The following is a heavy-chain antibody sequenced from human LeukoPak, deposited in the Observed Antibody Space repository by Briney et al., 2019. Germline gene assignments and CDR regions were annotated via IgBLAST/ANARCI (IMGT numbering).Heavy chain of an antibody. J-gene: IGHJ4*02. Sequence: PSETLSLTCTVSGGSISSDHWSWTRQPPGMGLEWIGHIHYSGSTTYSPSLKSRLTISVDTSRNQFSLKLSSVTAADTAMYYCARIKNCGGDCYSFDYWGQGTLVTVSS. CDR2: IHYSGST. V-gene: IGHV4-59*08. D-gene: IGHD2-21*02. CDR3: ARIKNCGGDCYSFDY. CDR1: GGSISSDH.